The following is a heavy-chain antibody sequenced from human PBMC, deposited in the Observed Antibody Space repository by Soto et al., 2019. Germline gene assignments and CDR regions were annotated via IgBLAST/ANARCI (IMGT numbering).Heavy chain of an antibody. D-gene: IGHD3-22*01. CDR1: GGSISSGGYY. Sequence: QVQLQESGPGLVKPSQTLSLTCTVSGGSISSGGYYWSWSRQHPGKGLEWLGYIYYSGSTYYNPSLNRRVTISVDTSKNQFSLKLSSVTAADTAVYYCASTTTYYYDSSGYPFDYWGQGTLVTVSS. CDR3: ASTTTYYYDSSGYPFDY. CDR2: IYYSGST. V-gene: IGHV4-31*03. J-gene: IGHJ4*02.